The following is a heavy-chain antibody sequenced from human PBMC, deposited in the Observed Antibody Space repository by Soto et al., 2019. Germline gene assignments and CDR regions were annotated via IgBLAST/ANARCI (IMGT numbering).Heavy chain of an antibody. CDR3: VVCRSSRCYGKFDH. CDR1: GFTFSMSA. D-gene: IGHD2-2*01. Sequence: SVKVSCKTSGFTFSMSAIQWVRQTRGQRLEWIGWIVSASGSTNSAQMFQGRVTFTRDMSTSTVYMDLSSLSSDDTAVYYCVVCRSSRCYGKFDHWGQGTLVTVSS. CDR2: IVSASGST. J-gene: IGHJ4*02. V-gene: IGHV1-58*02.